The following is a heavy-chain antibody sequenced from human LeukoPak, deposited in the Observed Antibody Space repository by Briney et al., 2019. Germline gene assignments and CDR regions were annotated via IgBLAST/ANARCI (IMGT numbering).Heavy chain of an antibody. CDR1: GFTFSSYA. J-gene: IGHJ3*02. Sequence: PGGSLRLSCTASGFTFSSYAMSWVRQAPGKGLEWVSAISGSGGSTYYADFVKGRFTISRDNSKNTLYLQMNSLRAEDTAVYYCAKDERWLRLYAFDIWGQGTMVTVSS. V-gene: IGHV3-23*01. CDR2: ISGSGGST. D-gene: IGHD5-24*01. CDR3: AKDERWLRLYAFDI.